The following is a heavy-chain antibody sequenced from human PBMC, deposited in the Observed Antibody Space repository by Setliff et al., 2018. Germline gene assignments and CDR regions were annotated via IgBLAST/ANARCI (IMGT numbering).Heavy chain of an antibody. V-gene: IGHV3-7*01. D-gene: IGHD3-9*01. J-gene: IGHJ6*02. CDR3: ARRRYFDRYYYYGMDV. CDR2: IKKDGSIK. Sequence: PGGSLRLSCAASGFTFRSYWMSWVRQAPGKGLEWVANIKKDGSIKYYLDSVRGRFAISRDNAENSLTLQMNSLRVEDTAVYYCARRRYFDRYYYYGMDVWGQGTTVTVSS. CDR1: GFTFRSYW.